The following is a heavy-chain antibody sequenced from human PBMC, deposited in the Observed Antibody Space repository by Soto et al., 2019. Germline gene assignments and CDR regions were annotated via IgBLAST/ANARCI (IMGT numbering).Heavy chain of an antibody. Sequence: SETLSLTCAVSSGSISSSNWWRWVRQPPGKGLEWIGEIYHSGSTNYNPSLKSRVTISVDKSKNQFSLKLSTVTAADTAVYYCARGGCTNGVCYYYYYMDVWGKGTTVTVSS. V-gene: IGHV4-4*02. CDR2: IYHSGST. CDR3: ARGGCTNGVCYYYYYMDV. D-gene: IGHD2-8*01. CDR1: SGSISSSNW. J-gene: IGHJ6*03.